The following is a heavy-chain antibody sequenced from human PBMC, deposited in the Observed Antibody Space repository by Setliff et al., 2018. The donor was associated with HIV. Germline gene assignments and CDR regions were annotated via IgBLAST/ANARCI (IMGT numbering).Heavy chain of an antibody. V-gene: IGHV4-59*04. CDR2: IYYNGNA. CDR3: ARGLAVGTNFDVFDV. J-gene: IGHJ3*01. Sequence: PSETLSLTCTVSGGSLSDYSCTWIRQAPGKGLEWVGCIYYNGNAYYNPSLKSRVTISRDTSKNQFSLIVTSVTASATSIYYCARGLAVGTNFDVFDVWGQGKMVTVSS. D-gene: IGHD6-19*01. CDR1: GGSLSDYS.